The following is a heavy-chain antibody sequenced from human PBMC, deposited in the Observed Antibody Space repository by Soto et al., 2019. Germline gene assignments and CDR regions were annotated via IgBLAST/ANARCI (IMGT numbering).Heavy chain of an antibody. CDR1: GYSFTNYG. D-gene: IGHD5-18*01. CDR2: ISPYNANT. CDR3: AREGHSYGVPRGYSWFDP. Sequence: QVQLIQSGTEVKKPGASVKVSCTASGYSFTNYGVSWVRQAPGQGLEWMGWISPYNANTDYAQKFQGRVTMTTDTSTSTAYMELRSLTSDDTAVYYCAREGHSYGVPRGYSWFDPWGQGTLVTVSS. V-gene: IGHV1-18*01. J-gene: IGHJ5*02.